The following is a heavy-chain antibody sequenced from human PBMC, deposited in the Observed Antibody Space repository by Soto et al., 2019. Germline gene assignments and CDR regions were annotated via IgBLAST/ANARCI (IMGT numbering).Heavy chain of an antibody. Sequence: PGGSLRLSCAASGFTFSSYAMHWVRQAPGKGLEWVAVISYDGSNKYYADSVKGRFTISRDNSKNTLYLQMNSLRAEDTAVYYCASGGWELREAFDIWGQGTMVTVSS. D-gene: IGHD6-19*01. J-gene: IGHJ3*02. CDR3: ASGGWELREAFDI. CDR1: GFTFSSYA. CDR2: ISYDGSNK. V-gene: IGHV3-30-3*01.